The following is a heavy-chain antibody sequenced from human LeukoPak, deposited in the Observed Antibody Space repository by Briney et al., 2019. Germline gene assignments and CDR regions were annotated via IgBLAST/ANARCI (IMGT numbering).Heavy chain of an antibody. D-gene: IGHD5-18*01. CDR1: GFTFNTYI. CDR3: ARDLDSAMVIDY. V-gene: IGHV3-21*01. J-gene: IGHJ4*02. Sequence: GGSLRLSCAASGFTFNTYIMNWVRQAPGKRLEWVSSIYSSTSYIYYADSVEGRFTISRDNAKNSLYLQMNSLRAEDTAVYYCARDLDSAMVIDYWGQGTLVTVSS. CDR2: IYSSTSYI.